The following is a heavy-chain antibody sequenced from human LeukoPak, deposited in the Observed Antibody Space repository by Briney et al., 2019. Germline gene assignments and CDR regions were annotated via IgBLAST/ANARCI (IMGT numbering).Heavy chain of an antibody. CDR1: GFTFSSYT. CDR3: AKSAVAGWRFDY. Sequence: GGSLRLSCAASGFTFSSYTMHWVRQAPGKGLVWVALIWSDGSNSGYAESVKGRFTISRDNSKNTVSLQMNSLRAEDTAVYYCAKSAVAGWRFDYWGQGTLVTVSS. D-gene: IGHD6-19*01. CDR2: IWSDGSNS. J-gene: IGHJ4*02. V-gene: IGHV3-33*06.